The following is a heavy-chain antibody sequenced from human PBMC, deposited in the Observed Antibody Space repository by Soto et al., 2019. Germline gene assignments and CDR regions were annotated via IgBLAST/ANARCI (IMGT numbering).Heavy chain of an antibody. CDR1: GFTFSSYA. V-gene: IGHV3-23*01. CDR2: ISASGGDT. J-gene: IGHJ6*04. D-gene: IGHD1-26*01. Sequence: GGSLRLSCAASGFTFSSYAMNWVRQAPGRGLEWVAGISASGGDTSYADSAKGRFTISRDNSKDTLYLQMISLRAEDTAVYYCAKSSSGAHYYGMDGWGRGTTVTVSS. CDR3: AKSSSGAHYYGMDG.